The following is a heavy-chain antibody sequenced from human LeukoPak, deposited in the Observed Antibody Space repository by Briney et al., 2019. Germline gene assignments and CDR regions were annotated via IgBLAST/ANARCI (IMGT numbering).Heavy chain of an antibody. V-gene: IGHV3-74*01. Sequence: GGSLRLSCAASGFSFSSYWMHWVRQAPGKGLVWVSRISSDGIITHYADSVKGRFTISRDNARNTLYLQMNSLRAEDTAVYYWEKDRGGDYGDFFDYWGQETLVPVSS. D-gene: IGHD4-17*01. CDR1: GFSFSSYW. J-gene: IGHJ4*02. CDR2: ISSDGIIT. CDR3: EKDRGGDYGDFFDY.